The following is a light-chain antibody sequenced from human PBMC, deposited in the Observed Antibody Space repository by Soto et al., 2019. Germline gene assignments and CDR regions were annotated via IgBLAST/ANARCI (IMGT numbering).Light chain of an antibody. J-gene: IGKJ2*01. CDR2: GAS. CDR3: QQYDIWPPYT. CDR1: QSVSSNY. V-gene: IGKV3-20*01. Sequence: IVLTQSPGTLSLSPGERGALSCRASQSVSSNYVAWYQQKPGQAPRLLISGASNRATGTPDRFRGSGSGTDFTLTISSLQSEDFAIYYCQQYDIWPPYTFGQGTKVEF.